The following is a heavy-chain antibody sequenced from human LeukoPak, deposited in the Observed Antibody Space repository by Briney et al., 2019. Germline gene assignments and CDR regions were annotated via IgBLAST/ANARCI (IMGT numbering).Heavy chain of an antibody. CDR2: ISYDGSNK. J-gene: IGHJ4*02. D-gene: IGHD3-22*01. CDR3: AKERAYYYDSSGPLDY. V-gene: IGHV3-30*18. Sequence: GGSLRLSCAASGFTFSSYGMHWVRQAPGKGLEWVAVISYDGSNKYYADSVKGRFTISRDNSKNTLYLQMNSLRAEDTAVYYCAKERAYYYDSSGPLDYWGQGTLVTVSS. CDR1: GFTFSSYG.